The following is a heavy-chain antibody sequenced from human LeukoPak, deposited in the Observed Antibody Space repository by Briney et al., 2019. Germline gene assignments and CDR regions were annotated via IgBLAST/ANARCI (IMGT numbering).Heavy chain of an antibody. J-gene: IGHJ6*02. Sequence: SETLSLTCALSGGSFGTFYWSWIRQPPGKGLEWIGWVYYSGTTEYTKYNASLKSRVTISPDTSKKQFSLIFTSVIAAYTALYYCAREKGSGLGYGMDVWGQGTSVTVSS. CDR1: GGSFGTFY. V-gene: IGHV4-59*12. CDR2: VYYSGTTEYT. D-gene: IGHD6-19*01. CDR3: AREKGSGLGYGMDV.